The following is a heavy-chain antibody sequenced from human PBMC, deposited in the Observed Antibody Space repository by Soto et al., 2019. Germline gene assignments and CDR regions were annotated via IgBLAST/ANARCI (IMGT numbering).Heavy chain of an antibody. V-gene: IGHV1-46*01. CDR3: ARANSRYGSGSYYRYYYYGMDV. D-gene: IGHD3-10*01. J-gene: IGHJ6*02. CDR1: GYTFTIYY. CDR2: INPSGGST. Sequence: ASVKVSCKASGYTFTIYYMHWVRQAPGQGLERMGIINPSGGSTSYAQKFQGRVTMTRDTSTSTVYMELSSLRSEDTAVFYCARANSRYGSGSYYRYYYYGMDVWGQGTTVTVSS.